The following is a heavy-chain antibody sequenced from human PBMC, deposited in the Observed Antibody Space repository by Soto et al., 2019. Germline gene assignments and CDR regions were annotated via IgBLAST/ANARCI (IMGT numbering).Heavy chain of an antibody. D-gene: IGHD2-2*01. CDR1: GFGFTNSW. CDR3: TSAGQYCTSTSFMAY. CDR2: IKSKNDGGTT. V-gene: IGHV3-15*07. J-gene: IGHJ4*02. Sequence: EVQVVESGGGLVKPGGSLRLSCAASGFGFTNSWMNWVRQAPGKGLEWVGRIKSKNDGGTTDYAAPVQGRFTISRDDSKTTIYLQMNSLKTEDTAVYYCTSAGQYCTSTSFMAYWGQGTPVTVSS.